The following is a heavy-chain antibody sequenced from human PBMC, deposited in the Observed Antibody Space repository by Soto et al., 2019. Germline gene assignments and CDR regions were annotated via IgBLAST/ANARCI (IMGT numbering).Heavy chain of an antibody. CDR1: GYTFTSYY. Sequence: ASLKVSCKASGYTFTSYYMHWVRQAPGQGLEWMGIINPSGGSASYAQKFQGRVTMTRDTSTSTVYMELSGLRSEDTAVYYCARVRRSSGYYYGYWGQGTPVTVSS. V-gene: IGHV1-46*01. CDR3: ARVRRSSGYYYGY. CDR2: INPSGGSA. D-gene: IGHD3-22*01. J-gene: IGHJ4*02.